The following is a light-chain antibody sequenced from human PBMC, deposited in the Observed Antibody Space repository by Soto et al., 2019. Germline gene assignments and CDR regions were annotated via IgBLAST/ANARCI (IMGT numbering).Light chain of an antibody. CDR1: QSVSSSY. CDR2: GAS. J-gene: IGKJ4*01. V-gene: IGKV3-20*01. Sequence: EIVLTQSPGTLSLSPGERATLSCRASQSVSSSYLAWYQQRPGRAPRLLIYGASSRATGIPDRFSGSGSGTDFTLTISRLEPEDFAVYFCQQYGSSPLTFGGGTQVEI. CDR3: QQYGSSPLT.